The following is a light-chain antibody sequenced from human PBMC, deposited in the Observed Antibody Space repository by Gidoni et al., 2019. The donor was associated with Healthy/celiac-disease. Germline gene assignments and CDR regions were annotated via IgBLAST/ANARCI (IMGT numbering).Light chain of an antibody. J-gene: IGKJ5*01. CDR2: DAS. CDR1: QSVSSY. V-gene: IGKV3-11*01. Sequence: EIVLTQSPATLSLSPGERATLSCRASQSVSSYLAWYQKKPGQAPRLLIYDASNRATGIPARFSGSGSVTDFTLTISSLEPEDFAVYYCQQRSNWPITFGQGTRLEIK. CDR3: QQRSNWPIT.